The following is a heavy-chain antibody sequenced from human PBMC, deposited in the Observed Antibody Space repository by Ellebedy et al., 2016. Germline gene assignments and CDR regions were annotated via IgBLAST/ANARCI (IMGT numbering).Heavy chain of an antibody. J-gene: IGHJ4*02. CDR3: ARDWVGYSGGWSPCDY. CDR1: GFSLSSYG. CDR2: MLYDDSNE. Sequence: GESLKISXKASGFSLSSYGMHWVRQAPGKGLEWIAVMLYDDSNESYADSVKGRFSISRDSAKNTLYLQMNSLRVDDTAVYYCARDWVGYSGGWSPCDYWGQGTLVTVSS. V-gene: IGHV3-33*01. D-gene: IGHD6-19*01.